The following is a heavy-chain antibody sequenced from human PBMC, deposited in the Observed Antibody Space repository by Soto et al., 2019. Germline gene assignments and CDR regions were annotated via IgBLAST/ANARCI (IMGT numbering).Heavy chain of an antibody. J-gene: IGHJ6*02. V-gene: IGHV3-30-3*01. CDR3: ARADCTNGVCYTRYYYGMDV. CDR1: GFTFSSYA. CDR2: ISYDGSNK. Sequence: AGGSLRLSCAASGFTFSSYAMHWVRQAPGKGLEWVAVISYDGSNKYYADSVKGRFTISRDNSKNTLYLQMNSLRAEDTAVYYCARADCTNGVCYTRYYYGMDVWGQGTTVTVSS. D-gene: IGHD2-8*01.